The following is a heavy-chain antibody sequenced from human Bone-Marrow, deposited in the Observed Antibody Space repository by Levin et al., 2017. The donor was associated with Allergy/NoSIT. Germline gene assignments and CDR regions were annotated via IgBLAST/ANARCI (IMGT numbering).Heavy chain of an antibody. D-gene: IGHD2-2*01. CDR1: GASISSGTHY. CDR2: VYTSGST. Sequence: SETLSLTCTVSGASISSGTHYWSWIRQPAGTGLEWIGRVYTSGSTKYNPSLKSRVTISVDTSKNQFSLRLSSVTAADTALYFCARDVAGTSAAYYYYMDVWGKGTTVTVSS. CDR3: ARDVAGTSAAYYYYMDV. V-gene: IGHV4-61*02. J-gene: IGHJ6*03.